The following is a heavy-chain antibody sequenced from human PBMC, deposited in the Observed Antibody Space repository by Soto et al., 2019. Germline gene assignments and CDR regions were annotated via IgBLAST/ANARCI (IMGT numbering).Heavy chain of an antibody. V-gene: IGHV3-30*04. CDR2: ISHDGSDK. D-gene: IGHD6-13*01. CDR1: GFIFSNLA. CDR3: ARAIASGGKSRSGMAV. Sequence: GGSLRLSCEASGFIFSNLAMNWVRQAPGKGLEWVAVISHDGSDKNYADSMKGRFSISRDNSKSTLYLEMNTLGPEDTAVYYCARAIASGGKSRSGMAVWGQGTTVTVSS. J-gene: IGHJ6*02.